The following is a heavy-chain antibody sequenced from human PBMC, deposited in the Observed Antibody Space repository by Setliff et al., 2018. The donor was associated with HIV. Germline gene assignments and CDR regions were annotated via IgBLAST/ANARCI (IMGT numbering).Heavy chain of an antibody. CDR1: GYTFTGYY. V-gene: IGHV1-69*13. J-gene: IGHJ6*02. Sequence: GASVKVSCEASGYTFTGYYMHWVRQAPGQGLEWMGGIIPIFGTANYARKFQGRVTITADESTSTAYMELSSLRSEDTAVYYCARDSSRSSPDYYYYGMDVWGQGTTVTVSS. CDR2: IIPIFGTA. CDR3: ARDSSRSSPDYYYYGMDV. D-gene: IGHD6-13*01.